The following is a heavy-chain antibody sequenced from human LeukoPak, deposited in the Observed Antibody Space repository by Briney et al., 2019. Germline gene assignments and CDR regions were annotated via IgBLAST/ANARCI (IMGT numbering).Heavy chain of an antibody. D-gene: IGHD3-3*01. CDR2: ISGSGGST. J-gene: IGHJ5*02. CDR3: AKEDGLESESGWFDP. CDR1: GFTFSSYA. V-gene: IGHV3-23*01. Sequence: SGGSLRLSCAASGFTFSSYAMSWVRQAPGKGLEWVSGISGSGGSTYYADSVKGRFTISRDNSKNTLYLQMNSLRAEDTAVYYCAKEDGLESESGWFDPWGQGTLVTVSS.